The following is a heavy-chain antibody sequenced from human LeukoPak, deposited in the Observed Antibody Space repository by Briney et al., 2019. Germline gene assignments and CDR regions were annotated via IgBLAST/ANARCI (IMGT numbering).Heavy chain of an antibody. CDR1: GYTFTSYG. V-gene: IGHV1-18*01. J-gene: IGHJ4*02. CDR3: ARDDYGGNSGGY. Sequence: ASVKVSCKASGYTFTSYGISWVRQAPGQGLEWMGWISAYNGNTNYAQRLQGRVTMTTDKSTSTAYMELSSLRSEDTAVYYCARDDYGGNSGGYWGQGTLVTVSS. D-gene: IGHD4-17*01. CDR2: ISAYNGNT.